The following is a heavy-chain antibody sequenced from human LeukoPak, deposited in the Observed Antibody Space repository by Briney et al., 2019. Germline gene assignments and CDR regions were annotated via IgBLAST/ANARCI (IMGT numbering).Heavy chain of an antibody. V-gene: IGHV1-24*01. J-gene: IGHJ4*02. CDR2: VNPEDGET. D-gene: IGHD3-10*01. CDR3: ARGNRITMVRGVIPPLGY. CDR1: GYTLTELS. Sequence: GASVKVSCKVSGYTLTELSIHWVRQAPGKGLEWMGGVNPEDGETIYAQKFQGRVTMTEDTPIDTTYMEVSSLRSEDTAVYYCARGNRITMVRGVIPPLGYWGQGTMVTVAS.